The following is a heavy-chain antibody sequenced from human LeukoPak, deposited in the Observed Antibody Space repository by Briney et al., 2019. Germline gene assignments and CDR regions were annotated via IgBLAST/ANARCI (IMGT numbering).Heavy chain of an antibody. CDR2: ISGSGGST. Sequence: GGSLRLSCAASGFTFSSYAMSWVRQAPGKGLEWVSAISGSGGSTYYADSVKGRFTISRDNSKNTLYLQMNSLRAEDTAVYYCARAYSGYSSSWYQGRISLAVAGTNGASDYWGQGTLVTVSS. V-gene: IGHV3-23*01. CDR1: GFTFSSYA. J-gene: IGHJ4*02. CDR3: ARAYSGYSSSWYQGRISLAVAGTNGASDY. D-gene: IGHD6-13*01.